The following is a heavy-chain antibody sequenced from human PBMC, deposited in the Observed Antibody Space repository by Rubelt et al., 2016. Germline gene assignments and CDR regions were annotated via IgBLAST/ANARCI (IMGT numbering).Heavy chain of an antibody. D-gene: IGHD3-10*01. Sequence: FTFSNYALHWVRQAPGKGLEWVALISYDGSNKYYADSVKGRFTISRDNSENTLYLQMNSLRADDPAVYYCARDLGGAGSYYMGYFDYWGQGTLVTVSS. CDR2: ISYDGSNK. V-gene: IGHV3-30*04. CDR1: FTFSNYA. CDR3: ARDLGGAGSYYMGYFDY. J-gene: IGHJ4*02.